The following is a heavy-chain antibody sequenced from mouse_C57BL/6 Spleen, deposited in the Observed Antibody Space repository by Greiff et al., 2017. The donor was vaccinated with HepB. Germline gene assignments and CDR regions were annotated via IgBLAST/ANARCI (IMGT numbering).Heavy chain of an antibody. V-gene: IGHV3-6*01. CDR3: AREDIYYGMDY. CDR1: GYSIPSGYY. J-gene: IGHJ4*01. Sequence: EVQLQQSGPGLVKPSQSLSLTCSVTGYSIPSGYYWNWIRQFPGNQLEWMGYISYDGSNNYNPSLKNRISITRDTSKNQFFLKLNSVTTEDTATYYCAREDIYYGMDYWGQGTSVTVSS. CDR2: ISYDGSN.